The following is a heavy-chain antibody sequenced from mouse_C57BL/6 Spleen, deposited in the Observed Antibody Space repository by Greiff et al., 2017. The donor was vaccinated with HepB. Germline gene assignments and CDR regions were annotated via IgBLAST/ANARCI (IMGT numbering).Heavy chain of an antibody. CDR1: GYSFTDYN. CDR2: INPNYGTT. J-gene: IGHJ4*01. Sequence: EVQLQESGPELVKPGASVKISCKASGYSFTDYNMNWVKQSNGKSLEWIGVINPNYGTTSYNQKFKGKATLTVDQSSSTAYMQLNSLTSEDSAVYYWARESAMATNAMDYWGQGTSVTVSS. D-gene: IGHD1-1*02. V-gene: IGHV1-39*01. CDR3: ARESAMATNAMDY.